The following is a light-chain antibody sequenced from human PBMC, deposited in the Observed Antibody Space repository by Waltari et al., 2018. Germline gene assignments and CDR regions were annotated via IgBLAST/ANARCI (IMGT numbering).Light chain of an antibody. CDR1: SSDVGSDNY. Sequence: QSALTQPASVSGSPGQSLTIPCTGTSSDVGSDNYVSWYQQHPGKAPKLMIYDVSERPSGVSTRFSGSKSGNTASLTISGLQAEDEADYYCNSYAGSSSWVFGGGTKLTVL. CDR3: NSYAGSSSWV. J-gene: IGLJ3*02. V-gene: IGLV2-14*01. CDR2: DVS.